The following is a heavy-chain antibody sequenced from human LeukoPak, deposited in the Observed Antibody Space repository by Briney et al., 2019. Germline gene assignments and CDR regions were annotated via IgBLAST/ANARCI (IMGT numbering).Heavy chain of an antibody. J-gene: IGHJ4*02. Sequence: GGSLRLSCAASGFTFSSYGMSWVRQAPGKGLEWVSAISGSGGSTYYAGSVKGRFTISRDNSKNTLYLQMNSLRAEDTAVYYCAKGQVYYGSGSSTFDYWGQGTLVTVSS. D-gene: IGHD3-10*01. V-gene: IGHV3-23*01. CDR3: AKGQVYYGSGSSTFDY. CDR2: ISGSGGST. CDR1: GFTFSSYG.